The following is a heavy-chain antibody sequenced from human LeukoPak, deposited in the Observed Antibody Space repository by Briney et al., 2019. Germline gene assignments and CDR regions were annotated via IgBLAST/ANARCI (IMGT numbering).Heavy chain of an antibody. V-gene: IGHV3-33*01. Sequence: GGSLRLSCAASGFTFSSYGMHWVRQAPGKGLEWVAVIWFDGSDKYYADSVKGRFTISRDNSKNTLYLQMNSLRAEDTAVYYCARAVAGTFYSFDPWGQGTLVTVSS. CDR1: GFTFSSYG. J-gene: IGHJ5*02. CDR3: ARAVAGTFYSFDP. D-gene: IGHD6-19*01. CDR2: IWFDGSDK.